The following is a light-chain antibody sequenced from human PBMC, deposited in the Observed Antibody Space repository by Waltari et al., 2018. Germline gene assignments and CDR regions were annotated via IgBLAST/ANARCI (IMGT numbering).Light chain of an antibody. V-gene: IGKV1-33*01. Sequence: DIQMTQSPSTLSASIGDRVTITCRASQSLSNWLAWYQQKPGKAPKLLIYAASNLETGVPSRFSGSGSGTDFTVTISSLQPEDIATYYCQQHDNLPLTFGPGTKVEIK. CDR1: QSLSNW. CDR2: AAS. J-gene: IGKJ3*01. CDR3: QQHDNLPLT.